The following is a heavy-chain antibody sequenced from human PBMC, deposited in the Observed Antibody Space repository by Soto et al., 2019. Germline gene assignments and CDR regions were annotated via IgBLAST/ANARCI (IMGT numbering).Heavy chain of an antibody. D-gene: IGHD5-12*01. V-gene: IGHV3-33*01. J-gene: IGHJ4*02. CDR2: IWYDGSNK. CDR1: GFTFSNYA. CDR3: ARAGDGYNTWIDY. Sequence: QVQLVESGGGVVQPGRSLRLSCAASGFTFSNYAMHWVRQAPGKGLEWMAVIWYDGSNKYYEDSVKGRFTISRDNSKNTLYLQLNSLRVEDTAVYYCARAGDGYNTWIDYWGQGTLVTVSS.